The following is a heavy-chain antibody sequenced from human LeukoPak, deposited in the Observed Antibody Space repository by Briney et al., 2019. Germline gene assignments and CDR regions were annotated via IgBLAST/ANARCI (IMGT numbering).Heavy chain of an antibody. D-gene: IGHD3-10*01. CDR1: GFTFSSYG. J-gene: IGHJ4*02. CDR3: ARNYGSGSLNFDY. Sequence: PGGSLRLSCAASGFTFSSYGMHWVRQAPGKGLEWVAVIWYDGSNKYYADSVKGRFTISRDNSKNTLYLQMNSLRAEDTAVYYCARNYGSGSLNFDYWGQGTLVTVSS. CDR2: IWYDGSNK. V-gene: IGHV3-33*01.